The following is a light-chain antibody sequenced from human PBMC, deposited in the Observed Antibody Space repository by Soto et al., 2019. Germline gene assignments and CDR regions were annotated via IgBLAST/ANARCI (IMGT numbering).Light chain of an antibody. V-gene: IGKV1-27*01. Sequence: DIQMTQSPSSLSASVGDRVTITYRASQGISNYLARYQQKPGKVPKLLIYAASTLQSGVPSRFSGSGSGTDFTLPISSLQPEDVATCYCQKYNSAPRTFGQGTKVEIK. J-gene: IGKJ1*01. CDR1: QGISNY. CDR2: AAS. CDR3: QKYNSAPRT.